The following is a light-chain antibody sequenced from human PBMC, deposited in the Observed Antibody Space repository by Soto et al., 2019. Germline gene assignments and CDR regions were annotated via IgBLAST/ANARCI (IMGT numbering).Light chain of an antibody. J-gene: IGLJ2*01. CDR3: SSYTSGSTRVV. V-gene: IGLV2-14*03. CDR2: DVS. Sequence: QSVLTQPASVSGSPGQSITISCTGTSSDVGGYNYVSWYQQHPGKAPKVMIYDVSKRPSGISNRFSGSKSGNTASLTISGPQVEDDADYYFSSYTSGSTRVVFGGGTKLTVL. CDR1: SSDVGGYNY.